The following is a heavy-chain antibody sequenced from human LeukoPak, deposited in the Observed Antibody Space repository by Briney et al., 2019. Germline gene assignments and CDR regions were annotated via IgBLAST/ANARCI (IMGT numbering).Heavy chain of an antibody. Sequence: GASVKVSCKASGGTFSSYAISWVRQAPGQGLEWMGGIIPIFGTANYAQKFQGRVTITADESTSTAYMELSSLRSEDTAVYYCARTPDDYGDYSGPYFDYWGQGTLVTVSS. V-gene: IGHV1-69*13. CDR2: IIPIFGTA. J-gene: IGHJ4*02. D-gene: IGHD4-17*01. CDR3: ARTPDDYGDYSGPYFDY. CDR1: GGTFSSYA.